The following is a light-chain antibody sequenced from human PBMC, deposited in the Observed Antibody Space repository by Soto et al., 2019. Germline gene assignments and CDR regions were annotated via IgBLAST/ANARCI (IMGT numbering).Light chain of an antibody. CDR1: SSDVGAYNY. J-gene: IGLJ1*01. CDR2: EVS. Sequence: QSALTQPASVSGSPGQSITISCTGTSSDVGAYNYVSWYQQHPGKAPKLMIYEVSNRPSGVSYRFSGSKSGNTASLTISGLQPDDEADYYCSSYASSSTRVFGTGTKLTVL. V-gene: IGLV2-14*01. CDR3: SSYASSSTRV.